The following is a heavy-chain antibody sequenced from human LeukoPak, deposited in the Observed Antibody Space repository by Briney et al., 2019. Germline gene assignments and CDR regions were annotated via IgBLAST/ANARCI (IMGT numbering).Heavy chain of an antibody. Sequence: PGGSLRLSCVASGFAFSSYWMTWVRQAPGKGLEWVANIKQDGGEEYYVDSVKGRFTISRDNAKNSLFLQMSSLRVEDTAVYYCARLGGSYYTYWGQGTLVTVSS. CDR1: GFAFSSYW. CDR3: ARLGGSYYTY. CDR2: IKQDGGEE. D-gene: IGHD1-26*01. J-gene: IGHJ4*02. V-gene: IGHV3-7*01.